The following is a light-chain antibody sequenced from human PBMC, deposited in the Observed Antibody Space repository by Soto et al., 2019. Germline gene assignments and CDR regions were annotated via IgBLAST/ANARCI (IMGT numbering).Light chain of an antibody. V-gene: IGLV2-8*01. CDR2: EDT. Sequence: QSALTQPPSASESPGQSVTISCTGTSSDVGAYNYVSWYQQHPGKAPKLMIYEDTKRPSGVPDRFSGSKSGNTASLTVSGLQSEDEADYYCSSYAGSSTFRVFGGGTQLTVL. J-gene: IGLJ2*01. CDR3: SSYAGSSTFRV. CDR1: SSDVGAYNY.